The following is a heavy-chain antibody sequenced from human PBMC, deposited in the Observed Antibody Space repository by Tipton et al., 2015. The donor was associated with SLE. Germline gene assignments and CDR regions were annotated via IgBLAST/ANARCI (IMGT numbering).Heavy chain of an antibody. J-gene: IGHJ4*02. D-gene: IGHD2-2*02. V-gene: IGHV3-30*04. CDR1: NGSISSSP. CDR2: ISYDGSNK. Sequence: SLRLSCTVSNGSISSSPYYWGWIRQSPGKGLEWVAVISYDGSNKYYADSVKGRFTISRDNSKNTLCLQMNSLRAEDTAVYYCASSLPYGGLFDYWGQGTLVTVSS. CDR3: ASSLPYGGLFDY.